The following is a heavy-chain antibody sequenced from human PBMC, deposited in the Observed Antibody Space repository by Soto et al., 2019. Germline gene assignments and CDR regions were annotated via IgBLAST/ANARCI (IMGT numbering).Heavy chain of an antibody. J-gene: IGHJ4*02. Sequence: GESLKISCQASGYKFTSNWLSWVRQVPGEGLEWVGRIDPSDSYTKYSPSFQGRVTITTDKSISTVYLQWDSLQASDTAMYYCARQAPRGYTYAKYYFEYWGQGTLVTVSS. V-gene: IGHV5-10-1*01. CDR1: GYKFTSNW. CDR2: IDPSDSYT. D-gene: IGHD5-18*01. CDR3: ARQAPRGYTYAKYYFEY.